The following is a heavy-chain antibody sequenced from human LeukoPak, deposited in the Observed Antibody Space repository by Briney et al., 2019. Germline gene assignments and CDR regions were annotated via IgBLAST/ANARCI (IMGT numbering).Heavy chain of an antibody. V-gene: IGHV4-38-2*02. Sequence: SETLSLTCTVSGYSISSGYLWGWIRQPPGKGLEWIGSIDGSGSSYYHPSLKSRVTISVDTSRNQFSLKMTSVTAADTAVYYCARERITMVRGVNSGYFQHWGQGTLVTVSS. D-gene: IGHD3-10*01. CDR3: ARERITMVRGVNSGYFQH. CDR2: IDGSGSS. CDR1: GYSISSGYL. J-gene: IGHJ1*01.